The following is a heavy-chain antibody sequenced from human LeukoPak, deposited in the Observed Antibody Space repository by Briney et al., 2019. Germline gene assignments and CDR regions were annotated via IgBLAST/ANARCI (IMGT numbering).Heavy chain of an antibody. J-gene: IGHJ4*02. D-gene: IGHD2-2*01. Sequence: SVKVSCKASRGTLSSYAISWVRQAPGQGLEWMGGIIPIFGTANYAQKFQGRVTITADESTSTAYMELSSLRSEDTAVYYCARGGYCSSTSCYFDYWGQGTLVTVSS. V-gene: IGHV1-69*01. CDR3: ARGGYCSSTSCYFDY. CDR2: IIPIFGTA. CDR1: RGTLSSYA.